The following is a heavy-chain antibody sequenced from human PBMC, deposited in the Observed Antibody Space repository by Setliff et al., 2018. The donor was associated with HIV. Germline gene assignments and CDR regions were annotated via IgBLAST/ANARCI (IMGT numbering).Heavy chain of an antibody. V-gene: IGHV3-48*03. CDR2: ISTSGDAM. CDR1: GFTFRIYE. J-gene: IGHJ4*02. Sequence: PGGSLRLSCAASGFTFRIYEINWVRQAPGKGLEWVSYISTSGDAMYNADSVRGRFTISRDNAKNSVLLQMNSLRVEDTAVYFCAAQGVLWGQGTQVTSPQ. CDR3: AAQGVL.